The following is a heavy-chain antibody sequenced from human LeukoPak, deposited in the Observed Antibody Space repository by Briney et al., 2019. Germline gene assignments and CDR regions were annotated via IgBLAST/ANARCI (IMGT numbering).Heavy chain of an antibody. J-gene: IGHJ4*02. D-gene: IGHD4-23*01. CDR1: GFTVSSNY. V-gene: IGHV3-53*01. CDR3: ATLGGGGGNSGPLH. Sequence: GGSLRLSCAASGFTVSSNYMSWVRQAPGKGLEWVSVIYSGGSTYYADSVKGRFTISRDTSKNPLSLQMNSLRAEDPAVYYWATLGGGGGNSGPLHWGQGTLVTVSS. CDR2: IYSGGST.